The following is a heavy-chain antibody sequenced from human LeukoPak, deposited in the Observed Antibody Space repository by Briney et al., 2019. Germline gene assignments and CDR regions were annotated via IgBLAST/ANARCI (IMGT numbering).Heavy chain of an antibody. J-gene: IGHJ3*01. CDR2: FYYGGST. CDR3: AGRYCGGDCYGRVDAFDV. D-gene: IGHD2-21*02. Sequence: RPSETLSLTCTVSGGSISSNSYYWGWIRQPPGKGLEWIATFYYGGSTYNNPSLKSRVTISVDMSDNQFSLRLSSVTAADTAVYYCAGRYCGGDCYGRVDAFDVWGQGTLVTVSS. CDR1: GGSISSNSYY. V-gene: IGHV4-39*01.